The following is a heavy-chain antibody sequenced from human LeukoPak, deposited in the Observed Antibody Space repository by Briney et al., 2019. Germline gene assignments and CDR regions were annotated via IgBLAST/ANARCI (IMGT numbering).Heavy chain of an antibody. CDR3: ARDLEGYYGMDV. Sequence: GGSLRLSCAASGFTFSSYAMHWVRQAPGKGLEWVAVISYDGSNKYYADSVKGRFTISRDNSKNTLYLQMNSLRVEDTAVYYCARDLEGYYGMDVWGQGTTVIVSS. J-gene: IGHJ6*02. CDR1: GFTFSSYA. V-gene: IGHV3-30-3*01. CDR2: ISYDGSNK.